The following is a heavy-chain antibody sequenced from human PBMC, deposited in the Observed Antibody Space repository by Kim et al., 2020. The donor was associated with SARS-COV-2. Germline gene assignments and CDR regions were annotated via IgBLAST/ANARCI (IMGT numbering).Heavy chain of an antibody. D-gene: IGHD5-12*01. V-gene: IGHV3-33*01. Sequence: NKYYADSVKGRFTISRDNSKNTLYLHMNSLRAEDTAVYYCAREATGAFDIWGQGTMVTVSS. CDR3: AREATGAFDI. J-gene: IGHJ3*02. CDR2: NK.